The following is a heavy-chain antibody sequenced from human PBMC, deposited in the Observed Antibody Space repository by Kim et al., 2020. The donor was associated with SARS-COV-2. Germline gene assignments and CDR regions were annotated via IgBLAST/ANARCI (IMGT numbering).Heavy chain of an antibody. CDR1: GFTFSSYA. J-gene: IGHJ4*02. V-gene: IGHV3-30*04. Sequence: GGSLRLSCAASGFTFSSYAMHWVRQAPGKGLEWVAVISYDGSNKYYADSVKGRFTISRDNSKNTLYLQMNSLRAEDTAVYYFARVDYWGQGTLVTVSS. CDR2: ISYDGSNK. CDR3: ARVDY.